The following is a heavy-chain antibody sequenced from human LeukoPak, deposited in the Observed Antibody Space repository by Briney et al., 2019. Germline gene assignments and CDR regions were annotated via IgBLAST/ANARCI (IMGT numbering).Heavy chain of an antibody. D-gene: IGHD2-2*02. V-gene: IGHV1-69*05. CDR3: ASVVVPAAIGSESYYYYMDV. Sequence: SVKVSCKASGGTFSSYAISWVRQAPGQGLEWMGGIIPIFGTANYAQKFQGRVTITTDESTSTAYMELSSLRSEDTAVYYCASVVVPAAIGSESYYYYMDVWGKGTTVTVSS. J-gene: IGHJ6*03. CDR2: IIPIFGTA. CDR1: GGTFSSYA.